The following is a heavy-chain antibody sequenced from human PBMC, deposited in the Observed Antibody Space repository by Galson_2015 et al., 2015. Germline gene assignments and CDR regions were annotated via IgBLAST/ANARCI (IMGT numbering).Heavy chain of an antibody. Sequence: SVKVSGKASGYTFTNYGMHWVRQAPGQRLEWLGWINDGNGDTKYSQKVQGRVTITRDTSASSAYMELSSLRAEDTALYSCARGGLYPQGEDYGFDPWGQGTLVTVSS. CDR1: GYTFTNYG. CDR3: ARGGLYPQGEDYGFDP. J-gene: IGHJ5*02. V-gene: IGHV1-3*01. D-gene: IGHD4-17*01. CDR2: INDGNGDT.